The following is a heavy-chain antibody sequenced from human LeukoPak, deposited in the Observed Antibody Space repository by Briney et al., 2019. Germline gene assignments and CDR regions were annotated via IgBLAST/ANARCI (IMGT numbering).Heavy chain of an antibody. Sequence: GGSLRLSCAASGFTVSSNYMSWVRQAPGKGLEWVSVIYSGGSTYYADSVKGRFTISRDNSKNTLYPQMNSLRAEDTAVYYCARDRSGGFGVYFDYWGQGTLVTVSS. V-gene: IGHV3-53*01. CDR3: ARDRSGGFGVYFDY. J-gene: IGHJ4*02. CDR2: IYSGGST. CDR1: GFTVSSNY. D-gene: IGHD3-3*01.